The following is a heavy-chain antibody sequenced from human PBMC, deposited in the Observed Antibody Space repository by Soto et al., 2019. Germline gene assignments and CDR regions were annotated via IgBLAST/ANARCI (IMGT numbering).Heavy chain of an antibody. Sequence: GXSVKVSCKASGYRFTSLDIGWVRQTTGQGLEWMGWMQPSSGRTGYAQKFQGRVTMTRDTSINTAYMELSSLTSDDTAFYYCARGVTAGVDYWGQGTLVTVSS. V-gene: IGHV1-8*01. D-gene: IGHD1-26*01. J-gene: IGHJ4*02. CDR1: GYRFTSLD. CDR2: MQPSSGRT. CDR3: ARGVTAGVDY.